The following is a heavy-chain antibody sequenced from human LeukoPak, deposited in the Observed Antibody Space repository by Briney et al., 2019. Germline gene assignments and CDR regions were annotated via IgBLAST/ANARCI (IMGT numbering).Heavy chain of an antibody. CDR3: ARGLTYYYDSSGYYYDY. J-gene: IGHJ4*02. CDR1: GGSFSGYY. CDR2: INHSGST. V-gene: IGHV4-34*01. Sequence: SETLSLTCAVYGGSFSGYYWNWLRQPPGKGLEWIGEINHSGSTNYNPSLKSRVTISVDTSKNQFSLKLSSVTAADTAVYYCARGLTYYYDSSGYYYDYWGQGTLVTVSS. D-gene: IGHD3-22*01.